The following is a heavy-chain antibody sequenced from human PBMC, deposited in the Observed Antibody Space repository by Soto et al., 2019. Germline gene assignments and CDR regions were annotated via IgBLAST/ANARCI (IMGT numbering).Heavy chain of an antibody. Sequence: EVQLSESGGGLVQPGGSLRLSCEASGFTFSGYWMSWVRQAPGKGLEWVADIKHDGSVQYYVDSVKGRLTISRDNAKKQLYLQMNGLRAEDTALYYCARAPYSNAWYRFDLWGQGTLVTVSS. D-gene: IGHD4-4*01. J-gene: IGHJ4*02. CDR1: GFTFSGYW. CDR2: IKHDGSVQ. CDR3: ARAPYSNAWYRFDL. V-gene: IGHV3-7*03.